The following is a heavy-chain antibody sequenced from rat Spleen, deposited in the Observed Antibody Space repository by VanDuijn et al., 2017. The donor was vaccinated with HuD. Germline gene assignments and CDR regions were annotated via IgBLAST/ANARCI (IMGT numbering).Heavy chain of an antibody. V-gene: IGHV2-32*01. CDR2: MWSDGDT. CDR1: GCSFTRYH. J-gene: IGHJ4*01. Sequence: QVQLKESGPGLVQPSHTLSLTCTVPGCSFTRYHVHWVRQPPGKGLEWMGVMWSDGDTSYNSALNSRLSISRDTSKNQVFLKMSSLQTDDTGTYYCTRDPPGSSGVIDAWGQGASVTVSS. D-gene: IGHD5-1*01. CDR3: TRDPPGSSGVIDA.